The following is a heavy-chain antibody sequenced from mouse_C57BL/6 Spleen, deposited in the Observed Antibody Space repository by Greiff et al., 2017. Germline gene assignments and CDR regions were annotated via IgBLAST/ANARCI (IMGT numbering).Heavy chain of an antibody. J-gene: IGHJ2*01. CDR3: ARDQKGRYGIFFDY. CDR1: GFTFSSYA. D-gene: IGHD1-1*01. CDR2: ISDGGSYT. Sequence: DVQLVESGGGLVKPGGSLKLSCAASGFTFSSYAMSWVRQTPEKRLEWVATISDGGSYTYYPDNVKGRFTISRDNAKNNLYLQMSHLKSEDTAIYYCARDQKGRYGIFFDYWGQGTTLTVSS. V-gene: IGHV5-4*01.